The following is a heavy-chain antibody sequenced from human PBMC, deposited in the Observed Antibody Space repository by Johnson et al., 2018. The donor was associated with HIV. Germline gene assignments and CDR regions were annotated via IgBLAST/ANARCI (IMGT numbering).Heavy chain of an antibody. CDR2: ISGSGGST. CDR3: ATGDGRGAFDI. CDR1: GFTVSSNY. J-gene: IGHJ3*02. V-gene: IGHV3-66*02. D-gene: IGHD7-27*01. Sequence: VQLVESGGGLVQPGGSLRLSCAASGFTVSSNYMSWVRQAPGKGLEWVSVISGSGGSTYYADSVKGRFTISRDNSKNTLYLQMNSLRAEDTAVYYCATGDGRGAFDIWGQGTMVTVSS.